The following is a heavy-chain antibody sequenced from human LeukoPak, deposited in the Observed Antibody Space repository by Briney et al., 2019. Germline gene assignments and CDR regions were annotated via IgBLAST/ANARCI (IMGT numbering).Heavy chain of an antibody. J-gene: IGHJ3*02. CDR3: AKSITAAGTYAFDI. D-gene: IGHD6-13*01. CDR1: GFTFSSYA. Sequence: GGSLRLSCAASGFTFSSYAMSWFRQAPGKGLEWVSAMRGNGGSTEYVDSVRGRFIISRDNSRNTLYLQMNSLRAEDTAVYYCAKSITAAGTYAFDIWGQGTVVTVSS. V-gene: IGHV3-23*01. CDR2: MRGNGGST.